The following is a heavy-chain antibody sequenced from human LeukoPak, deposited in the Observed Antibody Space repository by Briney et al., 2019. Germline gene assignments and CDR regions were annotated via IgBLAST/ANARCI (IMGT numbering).Heavy chain of an antibody. J-gene: IGHJ3*02. CDR1: GGSFSGYY. Sequence: SETLSLTCAVYGGSFSGYYWSWIRQPPGKGLEWIGEINHSGSTNYNPSLKSRVTISVDTSKNQFSLKLSSVTAADTAVYYCARPLYDILTGTDNDAFDIWGQGTMVTVSS. CDR2: INHSGST. CDR3: ARPLYDILTGTDNDAFDI. D-gene: IGHD3-9*01. V-gene: IGHV4-34*01.